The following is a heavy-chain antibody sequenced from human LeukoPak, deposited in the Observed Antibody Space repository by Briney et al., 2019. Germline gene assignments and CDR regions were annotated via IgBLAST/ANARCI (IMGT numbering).Heavy chain of an antibody. D-gene: IGHD6-6*01. CDR1: GFTFSSYG. J-gene: IGHJ4*02. CDR3: AKDSSSYYFDY. Sequence: GGSLRLSCAASGFTFSSYGIHWVRQAPGKGLEWVAVISYDGSNKYYADSVKGRFTISRDNSKNTLYLQMNSLRAEDTAVYYCAKDSSSYYFDYWGQGTLVTVSS. V-gene: IGHV3-30*18. CDR2: ISYDGSNK.